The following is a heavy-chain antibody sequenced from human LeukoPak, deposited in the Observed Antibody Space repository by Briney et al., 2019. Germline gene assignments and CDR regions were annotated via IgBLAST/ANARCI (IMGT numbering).Heavy chain of an antibody. J-gene: IGHJ4*02. Sequence: PGESLKISCKGSGYNFASYWIGWVLQMPGKGLEWMGIIYPGDSDTRYSPSFQGQVTISADKSISTAYLQWSSLKASDTAIYYCASITLGGYRRSWSPFYFWGPGTLVTVSS. V-gene: IGHV5-51*01. CDR2: IYPGDSDT. CDR3: ASITLGGYRRSWSPFYF. D-gene: IGHD6-13*01. CDR1: GYNFASYW.